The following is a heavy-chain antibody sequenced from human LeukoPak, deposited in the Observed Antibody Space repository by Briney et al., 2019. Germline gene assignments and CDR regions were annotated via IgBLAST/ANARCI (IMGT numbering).Heavy chain of an antibody. CDR2: INAGNGNT. CDR3: ARDRGLYYYDNSGYYDTDAFDI. V-gene: IGHV1-3*01. J-gene: IGHJ3*02. D-gene: IGHD3-22*01. CDR1: GYTFTIYA. Sequence: GASVKVSCKASGYTFTIYAMHWVRQAPGQRLEWMGWINAGNGNTKYSQKFQGRVTITRDTSASTAYMELSSLRSEDTAVYYCARDRGLYYYDNSGYYDTDAFDIWGQGTMVTVSS.